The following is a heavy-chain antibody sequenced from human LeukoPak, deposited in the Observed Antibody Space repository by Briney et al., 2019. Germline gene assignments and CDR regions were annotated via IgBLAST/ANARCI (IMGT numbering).Heavy chain of an antibody. CDR3: ARLSLFEDSSGWFDP. D-gene: IGHD3-22*01. CDR2: IYYSGST. J-gene: IGHJ5*02. V-gene: IGHV4-59*08. CDR1: GGSISSYY. Sequence: SETLSLTCTVSGGSISSYYWSWGRQSPGKGVGWVGYIYYSGSTNYNPSLKSRVTISVDTSKNQFSLKLSSVTAADTAVYYCARLSLFEDSSGWFDPWGQGTLVTVSS.